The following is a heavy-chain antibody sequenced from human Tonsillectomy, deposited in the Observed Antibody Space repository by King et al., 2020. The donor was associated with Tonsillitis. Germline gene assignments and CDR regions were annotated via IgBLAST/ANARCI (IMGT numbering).Heavy chain of an antibody. V-gene: IGHV1-46*01. CDR1: GYTFTSYY. J-gene: IGHJ5*02. Sequence: QLVQSGAEVKKPGTSVKVSCKASGYTFTSYYMHWVRQAPGQGLEWVGIINPSGGSTIYAHKFQGRVTMTSDTSTSTVYMDLSSLRSEDTAVYYCARAPIQLRLNWFDPWGQGTLVTVSS. CDR2: INPSGGST. D-gene: IGHD5-18*01. CDR3: ARAPIQLRLNWFDP.